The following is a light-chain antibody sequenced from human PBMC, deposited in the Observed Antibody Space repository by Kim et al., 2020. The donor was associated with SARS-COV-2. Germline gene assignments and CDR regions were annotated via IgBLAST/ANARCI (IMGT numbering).Light chain of an antibody. Sequence: IRITQSPSSLSASTGDRVTITCRASQGISSYLAWYQQKPGKAPKLLIYAASTLQSGVPSRFSGSGSGTDFTLTITCLQSEDFATYYCQQYFSYPFTFGPGTKVDIK. CDR2: AAS. CDR1: QGISSY. V-gene: IGKV1-8*01. J-gene: IGKJ3*01. CDR3: QQYFSYPFT.